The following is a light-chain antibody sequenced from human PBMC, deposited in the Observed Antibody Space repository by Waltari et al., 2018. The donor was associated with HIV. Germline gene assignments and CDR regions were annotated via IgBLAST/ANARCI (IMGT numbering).Light chain of an antibody. CDR1: SSHVGGYNY. V-gene: IGLV2-8*01. Sequence: QSALTQPPSASGSPGQSVTISCTGTSSHVGGYNYVSWYQQHPDKAPKLMIYAVSKRPSGVPDRFSGSKSGNTASLTVSGLQAEDEADYYCSSYAGRNNVVFGGGTKVTVL. J-gene: IGLJ2*01. CDR3: SSYAGRNNVV. CDR2: AVS.